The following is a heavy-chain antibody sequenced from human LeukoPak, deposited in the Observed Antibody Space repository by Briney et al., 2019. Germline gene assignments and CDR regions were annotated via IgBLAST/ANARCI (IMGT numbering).Heavy chain of an antibody. CDR1: GFSFSRYW. CDR3: ARDSSRGYSYGCADY. D-gene: IGHD5-18*01. Sequence: GGSLRLSCAASGFSFSRYWMTWVRQAPGKGLEWVAHIEQDGSEEYYVDSVKGRFTISRDNAKKSLYLHMNSLRAEDTAVYYCARDSSRGYSYGCADYWGQGTLVAVSS. CDR2: IEQDGSEE. V-gene: IGHV3-7*01. J-gene: IGHJ4*02.